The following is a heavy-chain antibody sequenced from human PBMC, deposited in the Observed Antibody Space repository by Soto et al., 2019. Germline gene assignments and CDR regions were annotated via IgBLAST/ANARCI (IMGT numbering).Heavy chain of an antibody. CDR1: GGSISSGGYY. Sequence: TSETLSLTCTVSGGSISSGGYYWSWIRQHPGKGLEWIGYIYYSGSTYYNPSLKSRVTISVDTSKNQLSLKLSSVTAADTAVYYCARDKSGIAAAGYIDYWGQGTLVTVSS. V-gene: IGHV4-31*03. J-gene: IGHJ4*02. CDR3: ARDKSGIAAAGYIDY. D-gene: IGHD6-13*01. CDR2: IYYSGST.